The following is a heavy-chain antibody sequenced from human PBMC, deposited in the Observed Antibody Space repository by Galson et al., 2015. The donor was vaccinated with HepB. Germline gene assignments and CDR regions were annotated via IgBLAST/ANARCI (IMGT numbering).Heavy chain of an antibody. CDR3: ARAWQLVPPYYYYYGMDV. D-gene: IGHD6-6*01. Sequence: SVKVSCKASGGTFSSYAISWVRQAPGQGLEWMGGIIPIFGTANYAQKFQGRVTITADKSTSTAYMELSSLRSEDTAVYYCARAWQLVPPYYYYYGMDVWGQGTTVTVSS. J-gene: IGHJ6*02. CDR1: GGTFSSYA. CDR2: IIPIFGTA. V-gene: IGHV1-69*06.